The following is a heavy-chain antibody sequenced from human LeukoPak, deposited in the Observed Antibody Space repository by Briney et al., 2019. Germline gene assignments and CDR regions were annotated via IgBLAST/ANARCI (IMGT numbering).Heavy chain of an antibody. V-gene: IGHV4-34*01. CDR1: GGSFSGYY. CDR2: INHSGST. J-gene: IGHJ4*02. D-gene: IGHD2-15*01. CDR3: ARGPDCSGGSCANFDY. Sequence: SETLSLTCAVYGGSFSGYYWSWIRQPPGKGLEWIGEINHSGSTNYNPSLKSRVTISVDTSKNQLSLKLSSVTAADTAVYYCARGPDCSGGSCANFDYWGQGTLVTVSS.